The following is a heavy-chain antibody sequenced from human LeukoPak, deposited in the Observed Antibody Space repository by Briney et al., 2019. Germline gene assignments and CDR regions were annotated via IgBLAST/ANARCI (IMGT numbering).Heavy chain of an antibody. CDR2: ISYDGSNK. CDR3: AKDPRSYDSSGYSYFDY. CDR1: GFTFSSYG. J-gene: IGHJ4*02. V-gene: IGHV3-30*18. D-gene: IGHD3-22*01. Sequence: GGSLRLSCAASGFTFSSYGMHWVRQAPGKGLEWVAVISYDGSNKYYADSVKGRFTIPRDNSKNTLYLQMNSLRAEDTAVYYCAKDPRSYDSSGYSYFDYWGQGTLVTVSS.